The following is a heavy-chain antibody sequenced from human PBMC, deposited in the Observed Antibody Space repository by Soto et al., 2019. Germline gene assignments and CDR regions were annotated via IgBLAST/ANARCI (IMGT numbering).Heavy chain of an antibody. D-gene: IGHD6-13*01. CDR3: AGDSHPGVAAAGTGWFDP. V-gene: IGHV1-18*01. Sequence: QVRLVQSGAEVKKPGASVKVSCKASGYTFTSYGISWVRQAPGQGLEWMGWISAYNGNTNYAQKLQGRVTMTTDTSTSTAYMELRSLRSDDTAVYYCAGDSHPGVAAAGTGWFDPWGQGTLVTVSS. CDR1: GYTFTSYG. CDR2: ISAYNGNT. J-gene: IGHJ5*02.